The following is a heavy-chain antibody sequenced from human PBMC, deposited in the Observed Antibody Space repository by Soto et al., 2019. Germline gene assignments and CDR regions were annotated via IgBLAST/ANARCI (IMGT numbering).Heavy chain of an antibody. V-gene: IGHV4-4*02. CDR2: IYHSGST. CDR1: GGSISSSNW. D-gene: IGHD2-2*01. Sequence: SETLSLTCAVSGGSISSSNWWSWVRQPPGKGLEWIGEIYHSGSTNYNPSLKSRVTISVDKSNNQFSLKLSSVAAADTAVYYCAREGYCSSTSCSNWFDPWGQGTLVTVSS. CDR3: AREGYCSSTSCSNWFDP. J-gene: IGHJ5*02.